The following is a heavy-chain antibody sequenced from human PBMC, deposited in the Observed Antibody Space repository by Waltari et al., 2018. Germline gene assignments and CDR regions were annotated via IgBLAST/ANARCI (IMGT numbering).Heavy chain of an antibody. Sequence: QVQLQQWGAGLLKPSETLSLTCACYGESLSGYFWSWIRLPPVTRPRWIGEISHSRSTNFTPSLKTRVTISVDTSKRQFSLKLSSVTAADAAVYFCARGPMLDYGDNSGHYYYGLDVWGQGTTVIVSS. CDR1: GESLSGYF. J-gene: IGHJ6*02. CDR3: ARGPMLDYGDNSGHYYYGLDV. D-gene: IGHD4-17*01. CDR2: ISHSRST. V-gene: IGHV4-34*01.